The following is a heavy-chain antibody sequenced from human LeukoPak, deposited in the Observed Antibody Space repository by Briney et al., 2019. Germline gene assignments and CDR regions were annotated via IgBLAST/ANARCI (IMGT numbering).Heavy chain of an antibody. D-gene: IGHD3-22*01. J-gene: IGHJ4*02. CDR1: GFTFDDYA. Sequence: PGGSLRLSCAASGFTFDDYAMHWVRQAPGKGLEWVSGISWNSGSIGYADSVKGRFTISRDNAKNSLYLQMNSLRAEDTALYYCAKAYYYDNSGYYDYWGQGTLVTVSS. CDR3: AKAYYYDNSGYYDY. CDR2: ISWNSGSI. V-gene: IGHV3-9*01.